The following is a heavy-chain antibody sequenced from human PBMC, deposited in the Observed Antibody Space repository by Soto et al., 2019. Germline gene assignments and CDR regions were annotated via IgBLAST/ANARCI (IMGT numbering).Heavy chain of an antibody. D-gene: IGHD3-16*01. V-gene: IGHV1-24*01. CDR2: FDPEDGET. J-gene: IGHJ4*02. CDR1: GYSLTELS. Sequence: ASVKVSCKVSGYSLTELSMHWVRQAPGKGLEWMGGFDPEDGETIYAQKFQGRVTMTEDTSTDTAYMELSSLRSEDTAVYYCATAQPGDYIWGSFFAYWGQGTLVTVSS. CDR3: ATAQPGDYIWGSFFAY.